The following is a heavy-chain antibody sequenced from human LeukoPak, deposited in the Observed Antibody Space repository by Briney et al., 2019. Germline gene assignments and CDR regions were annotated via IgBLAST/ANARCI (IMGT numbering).Heavy chain of an antibody. Sequence: SETLSLTCTVSGGSVYTSDCYWGWVRQPPGKGPEWIGDIFYTGKTNYNPSLKSRVSISIDTSKNQFSLKLTSVTAADTAVYYCARVFDSWGQGTLVTVSS. V-gene: IGHV4-39*07. J-gene: IGHJ4*02. CDR2: IFYTGKT. CDR1: GGSVYTSDCY. CDR3: ARVFDS.